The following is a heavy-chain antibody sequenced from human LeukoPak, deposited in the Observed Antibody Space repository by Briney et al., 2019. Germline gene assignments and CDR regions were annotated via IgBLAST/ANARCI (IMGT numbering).Heavy chain of an antibody. V-gene: IGHV1-8*01. J-gene: IGHJ4*02. CDR2: MNPNSGNA. Sequence: ASVKVSCKASGYTFTSYDISWVRQATGQGLEWMGWMNPNSGNAGYAQRFQGRGTMTRNNTISTAYMELTSLRSEDTAVYYCGRPLQRGSWTQRALDYWGQGTLVTVSS. CDR3: GRPLQRGSWTQRALDY. D-gene: IGHD3-10*01. CDR1: GYTFTSYD.